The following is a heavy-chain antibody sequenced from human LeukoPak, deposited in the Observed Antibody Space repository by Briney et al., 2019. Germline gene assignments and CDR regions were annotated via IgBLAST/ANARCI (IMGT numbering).Heavy chain of an antibody. CDR2: INHGGST. CDR3: AGGSYSSGWGEYYYYGMDV. D-gene: IGHD6-19*01. CDR1: GGSFSGYY. J-gene: IGHJ6*02. V-gene: IGHV4-34*01. Sequence: PSETLSLTCAVYGGSFSGYYWSWIRQPPGKGLEWIGEINHGGSTNYNPSLKSRVTISVDTSKNQFSLKLSSVTAADTAVYYCAGGSYSSGWGEYYYYGMDVWGQGTTVTVSS.